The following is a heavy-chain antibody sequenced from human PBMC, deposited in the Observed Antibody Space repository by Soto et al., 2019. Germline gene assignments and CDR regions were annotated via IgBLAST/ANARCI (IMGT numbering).Heavy chain of an antibody. CDR1: GGSFSGYY. J-gene: IGHJ5*02. Sequence: QVQLQQWGAGLLKPSETLSLTCAVHGGSFSGYYWSWIRQPPGKGLEWIGEINHSGSTNYNPSLKSRVTIAVDTSKNQFSLKLSSVTAADTAVYYCAREKPPMVRGKFDPWGQGTLVTVSS. D-gene: IGHD3-10*01. CDR2: INHSGST. V-gene: IGHV4-34*01. CDR3: AREKPPMVRGKFDP.